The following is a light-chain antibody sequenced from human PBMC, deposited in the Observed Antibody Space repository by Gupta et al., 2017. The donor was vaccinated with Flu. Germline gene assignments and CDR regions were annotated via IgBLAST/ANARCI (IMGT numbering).Light chain of an antibody. CDR1: KAFNSF. CDR2: GAS. Sequence: PGTLSLPPGEGPPFSSTTHKAFNSFSAWYQQKPGQAPRLLIYGASSRATGVPDRFSGSGSATEFTLTISRLEPEDSAVYYCQQYGISLVAFGEGTKVEIK. J-gene: IGKJ2*01. CDR3: QQYGISLVA. V-gene: IGKV3-20*01.